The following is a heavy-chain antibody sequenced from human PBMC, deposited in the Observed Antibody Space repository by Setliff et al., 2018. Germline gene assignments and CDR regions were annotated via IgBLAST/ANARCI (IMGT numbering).Heavy chain of an antibody. Sequence: ASVKVFCKTSGYSFTSHYMHWVRQAPGQGLEWMGIINPGGLTSSSTQKFEGRVTMTRDTSTSTVYMELNSLTSDDTAVYYCARAGLAAAGRKGVFDHWGQGTQVTVSS. CDR3: ARAGLAAAGRKGVFDH. V-gene: IGHV1-46*01. CDR2: INPGGLTS. CDR1: GYSFTSHY. D-gene: IGHD6-25*01. J-gene: IGHJ4*02.